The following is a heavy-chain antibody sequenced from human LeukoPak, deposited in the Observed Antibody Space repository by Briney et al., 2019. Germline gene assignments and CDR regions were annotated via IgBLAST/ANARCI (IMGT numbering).Heavy chain of an antibody. CDR1: GYTFTSYG. CDR3: ARATPYDSSGYYYLYYYGMDV. J-gene: IGHJ6*02. D-gene: IGHD3-22*01. V-gene: IGHV1-18*01. CDR2: ISAYNGNT. Sequence: GASVKVSCKASGYTFTSYGISWVRQAPGQGLEWMGWISAYNGNTNYAQKLQGRVTMTTDTSTSTAYMGLRSLRSDDTAVYYCARATPYDSSGYYYLYYYGMDVWGQGTTVTVSS.